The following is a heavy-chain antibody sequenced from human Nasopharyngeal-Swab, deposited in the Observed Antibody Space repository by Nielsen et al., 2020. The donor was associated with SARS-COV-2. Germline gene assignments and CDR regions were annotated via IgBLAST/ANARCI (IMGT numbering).Heavy chain of an antibody. D-gene: IGHD3-9*01. Sequence: GESLKISCAASGFTFNTYSMNWVRQAPGKGLEWVSSISSSSAYIYYADSVKGRFTISRDNAKNSLYLQMNSLRAEDTAVYYCARDGWYDILTGYLALYYYYYGMDVWGQGTTVPSP. CDR3: ARDGWYDILTGYLALYYYYYGMDV. J-gene: IGHJ6*02. V-gene: IGHV3-21*01. CDR1: GFTFNTYS. CDR2: ISSSSAYI.